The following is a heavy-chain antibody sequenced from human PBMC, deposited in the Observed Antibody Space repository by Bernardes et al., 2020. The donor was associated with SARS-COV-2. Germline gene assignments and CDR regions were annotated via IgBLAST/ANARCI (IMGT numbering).Heavy chain of an antibody. CDR2: IKGDGSEE. V-gene: IGHV3-7*01. CDR3: ARGYSWFMY. J-gene: IGHJ4*02. Sequence: GGSLILSCAASGFTFRNHRMTWIRQVPGRGLEWVATIKGDGSEENYVDSVKGRFTISRDNAKNSLHLQMNSLRAEDTAVYYCARGYSWFMYWGQGTQVTVSA. CDR1: GFTFRNHR. D-gene: IGHD6-13*01.